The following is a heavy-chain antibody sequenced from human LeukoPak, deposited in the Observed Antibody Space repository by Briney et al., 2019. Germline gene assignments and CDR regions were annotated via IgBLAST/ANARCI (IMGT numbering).Heavy chain of an antibody. CDR2: IYYSGST. V-gene: IGHV4-59*01. CDR1: GGSISSYY. J-gene: IGHJ3*02. D-gene: IGHD3-10*01. Sequence: SETLSLTCTVSGGSISSYYWSWIRQPPGKGLEWIGYIYYSGSTNYNPSLKSRVTISVDTSKNQLSLKLSSVTAADTAVYYCARSASYLLGAFDIWGQGTMVTVSS. CDR3: ARSASYLLGAFDI.